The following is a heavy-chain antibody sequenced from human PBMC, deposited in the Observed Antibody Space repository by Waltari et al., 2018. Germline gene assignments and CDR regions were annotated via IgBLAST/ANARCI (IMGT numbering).Heavy chain of an antibody. CDR2: IIPIFGTA. J-gene: IGHJ6*02. CDR3: ARELAYDTLNYYGMDV. CDR1: GGTFSSYA. Sequence: QVQLVQSGAEVKKPGSSVKVSCKASGGTFSSYAISWVRQAPGQGLEWMGGIIPIFGTANYAQKFQGRVTITADESTSTAYMDLSSLRSEDTAVYYCARELAYDTLNYYGMDVWGQGTTVTVSS. V-gene: IGHV1-69*01. D-gene: IGHD3-22*01.